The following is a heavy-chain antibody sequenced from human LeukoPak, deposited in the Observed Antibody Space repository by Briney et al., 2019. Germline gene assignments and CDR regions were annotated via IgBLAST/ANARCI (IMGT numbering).Heavy chain of an antibody. Sequence: PGGSLRLSCAASGFTFSSYSMNWVRQAPGKGLEWVSYSSSSSSTIYYADSVRGRFTISKDNAKNSLYLQMNSLRDENTAAYYCARNSIAAATLTDYWGQGTLVTVSS. CDR1: GFTFSSYS. V-gene: IGHV3-48*02. D-gene: IGHD6-13*01. CDR3: ARNSIAAATLTDY. J-gene: IGHJ4*02. CDR2: SSSSSSTI.